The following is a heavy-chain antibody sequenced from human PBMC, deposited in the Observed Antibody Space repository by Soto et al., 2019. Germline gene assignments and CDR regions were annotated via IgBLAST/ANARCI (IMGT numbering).Heavy chain of an antibody. J-gene: IGHJ4*02. CDR2: IFYSGNT. CDR1: GASISSYY. Sequence: SETLSLTCTVSGASISSYYWNWIRRSPGKGLEWIGHIFYSGNTNYNPSLKSRVTISADTSKNQFSLKLSSVTAADTAVYYCARMLYYYDRSGALSYYFDYWGQGTLVTVS. V-gene: IGHV4-59*08. D-gene: IGHD3-22*01. CDR3: ARMLYYYDRSGALSYYFDY.